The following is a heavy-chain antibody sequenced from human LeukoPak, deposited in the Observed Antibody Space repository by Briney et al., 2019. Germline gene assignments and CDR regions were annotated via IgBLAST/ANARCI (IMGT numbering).Heavy chain of an antibody. CDR1: GFTFSSYD. V-gene: IGHV3-23*01. J-gene: IGHJ4*02. D-gene: IGHD3-10*01. CDR2: ISGSGGST. Sequence: PGGSLRLSCAASGFTFSSYDMSWVRQAPGKGLEWVSVISGSGGSTYYADSVKGRFTISRDNSKNTLYLQMNSLRAEGTAVYYCASSQVGAGFGEYKPSDYWGQGTLVTVSS. CDR3: ASSQVGAGFGEYKPSDY.